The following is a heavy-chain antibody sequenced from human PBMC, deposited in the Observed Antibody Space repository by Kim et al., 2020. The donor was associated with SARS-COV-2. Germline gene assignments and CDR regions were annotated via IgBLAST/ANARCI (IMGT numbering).Heavy chain of an antibody. CDR1: GFTFSSYG. D-gene: IGHD3-16*02. CDR3: AREASDYVWGSYRYGEEYYYYGMDV. CDR2: IWYDGSNK. V-gene: IGHV3-33*08. J-gene: IGHJ6*02. Sequence: GGSLRLSCAASGFTFSSYGMHWVRQAPGKGLEWVAVIWYDGSNKYYADSVKGRFTISRDNSKNTLYLQMNSLRAEDTAVYYCAREASDYVWGSYRYGEEYYYYGMDVWGQGTTVTVSS.